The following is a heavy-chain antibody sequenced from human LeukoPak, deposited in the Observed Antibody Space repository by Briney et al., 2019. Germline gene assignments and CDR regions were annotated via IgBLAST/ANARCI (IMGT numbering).Heavy chain of an antibody. CDR2: INHSGST. CDR3: ARPAGYPGLNYFDY. CDR1: GGSFSGYY. D-gene: IGHD6-25*01. Sequence: PSETLSLTCAVYGGSFSGYYWSWIRQPPGKGLEWIGEINHSGSTNYNPSLKSRATISVDMSKNQFSLKLSSVTAADTAVYYCARPAGYPGLNYFDYWGQGTLVTVSS. V-gene: IGHV4-34*01. J-gene: IGHJ4*02.